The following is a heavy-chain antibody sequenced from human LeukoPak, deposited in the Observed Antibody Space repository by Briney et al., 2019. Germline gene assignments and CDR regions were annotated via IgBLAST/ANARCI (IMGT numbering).Heavy chain of an antibody. CDR3: TRVVDYYDSSGYYYPYYYYYGMDV. V-gene: IGHV3-49*04. Sequence: PGRSLRLSCTASGFTFGVYAMSWVRQAPGKGLEWVGFIRSKAYGGTTEYAASVKGRFTISRDDSKSIAYLQMNSLKTEDTAVYYCTRVVDYYDSSGYYYPYYYYYGMDVWGQGTTVTVSS. CDR2: IRSKAYGGTT. D-gene: IGHD3-22*01. CDR1: GFTFGVYA. J-gene: IGHJ6*02.